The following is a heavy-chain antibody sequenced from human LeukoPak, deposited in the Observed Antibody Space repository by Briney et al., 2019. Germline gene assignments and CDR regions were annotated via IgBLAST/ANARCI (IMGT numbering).Heavy chain of an antibody. J-gene: IGHJ4*02. CDR1: GYAFSSFA. D-gene: IGHD3-3*01. V-gene: IGHV1-18*01. CDR3: ARCYDFWTSYFDY. Sequence: ASVKVSCKTSGYAFSSFAIAWVRQAPGQGLEWMGWISTYTNTNAAQKFQGRVTMTTDTSTSTAYMELTSLRSDDTAVYYCARCYDFWTSYFDYWGQGTRVTVSS. CDR2: ISTYTNT.